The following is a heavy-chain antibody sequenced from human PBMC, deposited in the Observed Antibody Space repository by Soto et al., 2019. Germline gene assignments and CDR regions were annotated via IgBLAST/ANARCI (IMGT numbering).Heavy chain of an antibody. CDR3: AKDPNYDFWSGYSGSGWFDP. V-gene: IGHV3-21*01. CDR2: ISGSSSNM. Sequence: WSLRLSCAASGFTFSSYSMNWVRQTPGKGLEWVSSISGSSSNMYYADSVKGRFTISRDNAKNSLYLQMNSLRAEDTAVYYCAKDPNYDFWSGYSGSGWFDPWGQGTLVTVSS. J-gene: IGHJ5*02. D-gene: IGHD3-3*01. CDR1: GFTFSSYS.